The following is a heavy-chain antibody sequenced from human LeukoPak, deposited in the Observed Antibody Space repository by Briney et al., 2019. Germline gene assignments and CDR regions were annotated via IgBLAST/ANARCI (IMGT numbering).Heavy chain of an antibody. CDR1: GGSISSYY. D-gene: IGHD6-19*01. CDR3: ARGSIAVAGTQYNWFDP. J-gene: IGHJ5*02. V-gene: IGHV4-59*01. CDR2: IYYSGST. Sequence: SETLSLTCTVSGGSISSYYWSWIRQPPGKGLEWIGYIYYSGSTNYNPSLKSRVTISVDASKNQFSLKLSSVTAADTAVYYCARGSIAVAGTQYNWFDPWGQGTLVTVSS.